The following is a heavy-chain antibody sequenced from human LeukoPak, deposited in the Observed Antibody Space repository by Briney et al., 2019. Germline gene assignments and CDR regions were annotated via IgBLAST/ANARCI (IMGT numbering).Heavy chain of an antibody. J-gene: IGHJ4*02. D-gene: IGHD2-2*01. V-gene: IGHV3-43D*03. CDR3: AKGPGYCSSTSCYGLAHFDY. CDR1: GFTFDDYA. Sequence: GGSLRLSCAASGFTFDDYAMHWVRHAPGKGLEWVSLISWDGGSTYYADSVKGRFTISRDNSKNSLYLQMNSLRAEDTALYYCAKGPGYCSSTSCYGLAHFDYWGQGTLVTVSS. CDR2: ISWDGGST.